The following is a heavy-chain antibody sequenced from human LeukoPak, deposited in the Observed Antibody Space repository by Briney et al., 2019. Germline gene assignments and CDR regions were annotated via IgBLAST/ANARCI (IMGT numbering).Heavy chain of an antibody. CDR3: AKAQDGYCSSTSCYLGPRRNFRYYYYYMDV. CDR1: GFTFDDYA. J-gene: IGHJ6*03. Sequence: PGGSLRLSCAASGFTFDDYAMHWVRQAPGKGLEWVSLISWDGGSTYYADSVKGRFTISRDNSKNSLYLQMNSLRAEDTALYYCAKAQDGYCSSTSCYLGPRRNFRYYYYYMDVWGKGTTVTVSS. D-gene: IGHD2-2*03. V-gene: IGHV3-43D*03. CDR2: ISWDGGST.